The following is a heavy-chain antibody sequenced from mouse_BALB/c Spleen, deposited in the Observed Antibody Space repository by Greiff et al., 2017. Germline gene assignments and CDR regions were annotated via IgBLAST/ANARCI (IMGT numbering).Heavy chain of an antibody. CDR2: IWGGGSK. J-gene: IGHJ3*01. CDR3: ARDSELGRFAY. D-gene: IGHD4-1*01. CDR1: GFSLSSYS. Sequence: VKVVESGPGLVAPAQSLSITCTVSGFSLSSYSVHWVRQPPGKGLEWLGMIWGGGSKDYNSALKSRLSISKDNSTSQVFFKMNRLQTDDTAMYYCARDSELGRFAYWGQGTLVTVSA. V-gene: IGHV2-6-4*01.